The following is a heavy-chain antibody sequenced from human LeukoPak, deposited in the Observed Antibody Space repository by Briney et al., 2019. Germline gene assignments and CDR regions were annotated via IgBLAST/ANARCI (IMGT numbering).Heavy chain of an antibody. D-gene: IGHD3-22*01. CDR3: ARDFGRVYYDSSGYGHFDY. J-gene: IGHJ4*02. Sequence: APVTVSFKASGYTFTSYGISWVRQAPGQGLEWMGWISAYNGNTNYAQKLQGRVTMTTDTSTSTAYMELRSLRSDDTAVYYCARDFGRVYYDSSGYGHFDYWGQGTLVTVSS. CDR2: ISAYNGNT. CDR1: GYTFTSYG. V-gene: IGHV1-18*01.